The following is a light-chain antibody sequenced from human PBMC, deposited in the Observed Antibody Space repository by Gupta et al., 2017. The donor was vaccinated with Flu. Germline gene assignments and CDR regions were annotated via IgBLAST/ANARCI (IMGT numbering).Light chain of an antibody. CDR3: QQGGTSPLT. CDR1: QSVSSSF. CDR2: GTS. J-gene: IGKJ4*01. Sequence: GTLSLSPGERAALSCRASQSVSSSFLAWYQQKPGQAPRLLIYGTSSRATGIPDRFSGSGSGTDFTLTISRLEPEDFAVYYCQQGGTSPLTFGGGTKVEIK. V-gene: IGKV3-20*01.